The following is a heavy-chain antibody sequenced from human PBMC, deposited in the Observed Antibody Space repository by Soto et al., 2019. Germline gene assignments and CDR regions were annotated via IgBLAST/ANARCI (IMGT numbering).Heavy chain of an antibody. CDR1: GFTFSDYS. V-gene: IGHV3-21*01. D-gene: IGHD6-19*01. CDR2: ISSTSSYI. Sequence: EVQLVESGGGLVKPGGSLRLSCAASGFTFSDYSVNWVRQAPGKGLDWVASISSTSSYIYYAESVKGRFTISRDNAKKSLYLQMNSLRAEDTDVYYCARGRDTHSGWMGDALDIWGQGTMVTVSS. J-gene: IGHJ3*02. CDR3: ARGRDTHSGWMGDALDI.